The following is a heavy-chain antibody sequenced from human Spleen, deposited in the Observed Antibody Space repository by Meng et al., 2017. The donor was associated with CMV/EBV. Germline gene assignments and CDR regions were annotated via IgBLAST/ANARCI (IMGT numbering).Heavy chain of an antibody. Sequence: ASVKVSCKASGFTFIDYYIHWVRQAPGQGLEWMGWIDLNSGGSNSAQKFQDRITMTRDTSISTAYMELKNLRSDEAAVYYCARSFYAGYGDFWGRGTLVTVSS. V-gene: IGHV1-2*02. CDR3: ARSFYAGYGDF. J-gene: IGHJ4*02. CDR2: IDLNSGGS. D-gene: IGHD5-12*01. CDR1: GFTFIDYY.